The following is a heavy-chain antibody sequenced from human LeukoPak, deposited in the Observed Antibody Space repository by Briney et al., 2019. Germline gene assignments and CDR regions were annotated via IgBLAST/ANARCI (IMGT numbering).Heavy chain of an antibody. Sequence: SETLSLTCTVSGGSISGYYWSWLRQPPGKGLEWIGYIYYSGSTNYNPSLKSRVTISVDTSKNQFSLKLSSVTAADTAVYYCARVITVRGVIFDYWGQGTLVTVSS. V-gene: IGHV4-59*01. CDR1: GGSISGYY. J-gene: IGHJ4*02. CDR3: ARVITVRGVIFDY. CDR2: IYYSGST. D-gene: IGHD3-16*01.